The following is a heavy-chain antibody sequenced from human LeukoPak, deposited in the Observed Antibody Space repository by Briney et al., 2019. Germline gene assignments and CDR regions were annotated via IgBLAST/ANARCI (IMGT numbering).Heavy chain of an antibody. D-gene: IGHD6-6*01. CDR1: GFTFGNYG. J-gene: IGHJ4*02. CDR2: LSDGGTRI. V-gene: IGHV3-23*01. CDR3: ANTHCDSSPIVWNF. Sequence: GGSLRLSCIASGFTFGNYGMSWVRQAPGKGLEWVSGLSDGGTRIFYADSVKGRFTVSRDNSKNTLYLQMDSLRAEDTAVYYCANTHCDSSPIVWNFWGQRTLVTVSS.